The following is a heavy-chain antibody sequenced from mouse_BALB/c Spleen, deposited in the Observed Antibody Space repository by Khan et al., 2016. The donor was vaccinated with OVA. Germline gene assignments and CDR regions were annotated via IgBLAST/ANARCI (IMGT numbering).Heavy chain of an antibody. D-gene: IGHD3-1*01. CDR3: ARGGSSGPAWFTY. V-gene: IGHV3-6*02. Sequence: EVQLQESGPGLVKPSQSLSLTCSVTGYSITNGYFWNWIRQFPGNNLEWMGYIRYDGNTNYNPSLKNRISITRDTSKNQSFLNLNSVTPEDTATYYCARGGSSGPAWFTYWGQGTLVTVSA. CDR1: GYSITNGYF. J-gene: IGHJ3*01. CDR2: IRYDGNT.